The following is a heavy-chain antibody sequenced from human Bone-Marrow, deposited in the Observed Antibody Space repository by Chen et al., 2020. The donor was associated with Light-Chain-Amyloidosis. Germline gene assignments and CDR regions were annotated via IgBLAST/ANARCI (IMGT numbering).Heavy chain of an antibody. V-gene: IGHV4-38-2*02. D-gene: IGHD3-3*01. J-gene: IGHJ3*02. Sequence: QVQLQESGPGLVKPSETLSLTCTVSGYSISSGYYWGWIRQPPGKGLEWIGSIYHSGSTYYNPSLKGRVTISVDTSKNQFSLKLSSVTAADTAVYYCAMERITIFGVPPDAFDIWGQGTMVTVSS. CDR2: IYHSGST. CDR1: GYSISSGYY. CDR3: AMERITIFGVPPDAFDI.